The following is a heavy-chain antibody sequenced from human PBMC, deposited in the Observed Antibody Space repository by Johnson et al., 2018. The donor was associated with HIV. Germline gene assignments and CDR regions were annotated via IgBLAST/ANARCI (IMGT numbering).Heavy chain of an antibody. CDR3: ARDGAGTGEGLDAFDI. J-gene: IGHJ3*02. CDR2: ISYDGSNK. Sequence: VQLVESGGGVVQPGRSLRLSCAVSGLTFSSYAMHWVRQAPGKGLEWVAVISYDGSNKYYADSVKGRFTISRDNSKNTLYLQMNSLEREETAVYYCARDGAGTGEGLDAFDIWGQWTLVTVSS. CDR1: GLTFSSYA. D-gene: IGHD7-27*01. V-gene: IGHV3-30*04.